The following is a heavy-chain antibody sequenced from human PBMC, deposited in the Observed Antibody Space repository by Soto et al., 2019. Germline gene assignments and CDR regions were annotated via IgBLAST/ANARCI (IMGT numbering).Heavy chain of an antibody. CDR3: ARVESSVDY. CDR1: GGSVSSGSYY. CDR2: IYYSGST. Sequence: SETLSLACTVSGGSVSSGSYYWSWIRQPPGKGLEWIGYIYYSGSTNYNPSLKSRVTISVDTSKNQFSLKLSSVTAADTAVYYCARVESSVDYWGQRTLVTGSS. D-gene: IGHD3-3*01. V-gene: IGHV4-61*01. J-gene: IGHJ4*02.